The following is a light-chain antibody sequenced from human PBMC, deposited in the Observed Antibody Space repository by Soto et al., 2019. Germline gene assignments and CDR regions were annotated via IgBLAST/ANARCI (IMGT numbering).Light chain of an antibody. Sequence: QSALTQPASVSGSPGQSLTISCTRTGGDIGGYNYVSWYQQHPGEAPKLMIYEVTNRPSGVSNRFSGSKSGNTASLTISGLQPEDEADYFCSSYTSSNTLVVFGGGTKLTVL. J-gene: IGLJ2*01. CDR2: EVT. V-gene: IGLV2-14*01. CDR3: SSYTSSNTLVV. CDR1: GGDIGGYNY.